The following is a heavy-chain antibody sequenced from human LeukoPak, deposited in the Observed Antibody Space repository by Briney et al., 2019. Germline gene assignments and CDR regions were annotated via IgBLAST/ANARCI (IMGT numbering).Heavy chain of an antibody. CDR3: ARDRLQYYGSGSYYRAAPPPFDY. D-gene: IGHD3-10*01. Sequence: SETLSLTCTVSGGSISSSYYWGWIRQPPGKGLEWIGSIYYSGSTYYNPSLKSRVTISVDTSKNQFSLKLSSVTAADTAVYYCARDRLQYYGSGSYYRAAPPPFDYWGQGTLVTVSS. V-gene: IGHV4-39*07. J-gene: IGHJ4*02. CDR1: GGSISSSYY. CDR2: IYYSGST.